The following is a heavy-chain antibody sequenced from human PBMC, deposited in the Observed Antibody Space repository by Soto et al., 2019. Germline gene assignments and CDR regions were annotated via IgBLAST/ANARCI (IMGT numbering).Heavy chain of an antibody. J-gene: IGHJ6*02. CDR3: ARRGDSVVTAETDYYYYYGMDV. CDR1: GFTFSSYS. CDR2: ISSSSSYI. D-gene: IGHD2-21*02. V-gene: IGHV3-21*01. Sequence: EVQLVESGGGLVKPGGSLRLSCAASGFTFSSYSMNWVRQAPGKGLEWVSSISSSSSYIYYADSVKGRFTISRDNAKNSLYLQMNSLRAEDTAVYYCARRGDSVVTAETDYYYYYGMDVWGQGTTVTVSS.